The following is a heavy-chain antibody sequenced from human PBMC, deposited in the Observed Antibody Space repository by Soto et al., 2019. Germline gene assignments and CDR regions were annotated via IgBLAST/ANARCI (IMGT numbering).Heavy chain of an antibody. Sequence: QVQLQESGPGLVKPSQTLSLTCSVSGGSISSGGYSWSWSRPPPGKGLEWIGYIYYSANTHYNPSLKGRVSISADTSKNQFSLNLSSVTAADTAVYYCARSGGNSYYYGMDVWGQGTTVTVSS. CDR3: ARSGGNSYYYGMDV. CDR1: GGSISSGGYS. J-gene: IGHJ6*02. D-gene: IGHD3-10*01. V-gene: IGHV4-31*02. CDR2: IYYSANT.